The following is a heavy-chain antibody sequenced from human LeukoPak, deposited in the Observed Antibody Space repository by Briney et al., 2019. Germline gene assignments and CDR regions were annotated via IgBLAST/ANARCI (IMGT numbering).Heavy chain of an antibody. V-gene: IGHV4-59*01. CDR3: ARSSGAYRSFDY. CDR1: GGSISSYY. CDR2: VYYSGTT. J-gene: IGHJ4*02. D-gene: IGHD1-26*01. Sequence: SETLSLACTVSGGSISSYYWSWIRQPPGKGLEWIGYVYYSGTTDYNPSLKSRVTISVDTSNNQFSLRVSSVTAADTAVYYCARSSGAYRSFDYWGQGTLVPVSS.